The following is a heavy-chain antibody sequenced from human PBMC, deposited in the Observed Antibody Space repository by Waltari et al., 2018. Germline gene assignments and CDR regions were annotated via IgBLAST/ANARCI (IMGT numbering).Heavy chain of an antibody. V-gene: IGHV3-30*18. Sequence: QVQLVESGGGVVQPGRSLRLSCAASGFTFSSYGMHWVRQAPGKGLAWVAVISYDGSNKYYADSVKGRFTISRDNSKNTLYLQMNSLRAEDTAVYYCAKDVYCSSTSCYDYWGQGTLVTVSS. D-gene: IGHD2-2*01. CDR3: AKDVYCSSTSCYDY. J-gene: IGHJ4*02. CDR1: GFTFSSYG. CDR2: ISYDGSNK.